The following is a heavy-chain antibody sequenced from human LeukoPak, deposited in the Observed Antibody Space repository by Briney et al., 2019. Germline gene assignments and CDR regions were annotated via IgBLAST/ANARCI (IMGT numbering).Heavy chain of an antibody. D-gene: IGHD3-3*01. V-gene: IGHV4-59*01. CDR2: IYYSGST. J-gene: IGHJ3*02. Sequence: SETLSLTCTVSGGPISSYYWSWIRQPPGKGLEWIGYIYYSGSTNYNPSLKSRVTISVDTSKNQFSLKLNSVTAADTAVYYCARGSPVYDFWSGHTPPGVFDIWGQGTMVTVSS. CDR1: GGPISSYY. CDR3: ARGSPVYDFWSGHTPPGVFDI.